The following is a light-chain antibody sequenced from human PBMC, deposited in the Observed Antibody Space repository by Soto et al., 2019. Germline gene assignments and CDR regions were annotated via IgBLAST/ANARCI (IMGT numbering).Light chain of an antibody. CDR1: QSISSY. V-gene: IGKV1-39*01. Sequence: IQMTQSPSSLSASVGDRVTITCRASQSISSYLNWYQQKPGKAPAVLIFAASTLQSGVPSRFSGSVSGTVFTLTISSLQPEDSAIYYCQQSFSSSWTFGQGTKVDIK. CDR2: AAS. J-gene: IGKJ1*01. CDR3: QQSFSSSWT.